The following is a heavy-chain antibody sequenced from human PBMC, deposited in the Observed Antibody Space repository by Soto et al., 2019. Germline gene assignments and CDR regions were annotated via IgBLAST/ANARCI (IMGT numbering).Heavy chain of an antibody. CDR1: GGTFSSYA. CDR3: ARDEGWSYRPSDYYYGMDV. D-gene: IGHD1-26*01. CDR2: IIPIFGTA. V-gene: IGHV1-69*13. J-gene: IGHJ6*02. Sequence: GASVKVSCQASGGTFSSYAISWVRQAPGQGLEWMGGIIPIFGTANYAQKFQGRVTITADESTSTAYMELSSLRSEDTAVYYCARDEGWSYRPSDYYYGMDVWGQGTTVTVSS.